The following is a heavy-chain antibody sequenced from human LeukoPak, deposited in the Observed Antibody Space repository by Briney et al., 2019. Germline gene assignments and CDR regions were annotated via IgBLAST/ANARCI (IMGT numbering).Heavy chain of an antibody. V-gene: IGHV4-38-2*02. CDR3: ASELYDILTGYSRGIDY. CDR1: GYSISSGYY. CDR2: IYHSGST. J-gene: IGHJ4*02. D-gene: IGHD3-9*01. Sequence: SETLSLTCTVSGYSISSGYYWGWIRQPPGKGLEWIGGIYHSGSTYYNPSLKSRVTISVDTSKNQFSLKLSSVTAADTAVYYCASELYDILTGYSRGIDYWGQGTLVTVSS.